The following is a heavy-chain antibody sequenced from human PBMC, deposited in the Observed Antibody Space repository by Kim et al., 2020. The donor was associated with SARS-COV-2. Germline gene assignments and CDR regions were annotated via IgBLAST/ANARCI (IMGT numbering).Heavy chain of an antibody. CDR3: ARAYRYGSGSYYSIDY. Sequence: SETLSLTCAVSGGSISSSNWWSWVRQPPGKGLEWIGEIYHSGSTNYNPSLKSRVTISVDKSKNQFSLKLSSVTAADTAVYYCARAYRYGSGSYYSIDYWGQGTLVTVSS. V-gene: IGHV4-4*02. J-gene: IGHJ4*02. CDR1: GGSISSSNW. CDR2: IYHSGST. D-gene: IGHD3-10*01.